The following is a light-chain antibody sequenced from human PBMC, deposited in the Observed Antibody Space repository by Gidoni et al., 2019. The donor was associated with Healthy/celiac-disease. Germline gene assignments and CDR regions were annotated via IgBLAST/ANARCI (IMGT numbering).Light chain of an antibody. CDR2: GAS. CDR1: QSVSSSY. CDR3: QQYGSSPGT. Sequence: EIVLTQSPGTLSLYPGERATLSCRASQSVSSSYLAWYQQKPGQAPRLLIYGASSRATGIPDRFSGSGSGTDFTLTVSRLEPDDFAVYYCQQYGSSPGTFXQXTKVXIK. V-gene: IGKV3-20*01. J-gene: IGKJ1*01.